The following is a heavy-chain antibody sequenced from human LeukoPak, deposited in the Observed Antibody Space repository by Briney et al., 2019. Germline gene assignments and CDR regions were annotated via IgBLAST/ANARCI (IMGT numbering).Heavy chain of an antibody. Sequence: GESLKISCKGSGYSFNTYWIGWVRQMPGKGLEWMGIIYPGDSDTKYSPSFQGQVTISADKSISTAYLQWSSLKASDTAIYYCAMARDAYNWGSHYWGQGTLVTVSS. CDR1: GYSFNTYW. J-gene: IGHJ4*02. CDR2: IYPGDSDT. V-gene: IGHV5-51*01. D-gene: IGHD5-24*01. CDR3: AMARDAYNWGSHY.